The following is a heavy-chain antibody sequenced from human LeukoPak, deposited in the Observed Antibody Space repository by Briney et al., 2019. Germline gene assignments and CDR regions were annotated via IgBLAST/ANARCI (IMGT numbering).Heavy chain of an antibody. CDR2: ISGSGGST. D-gene: IGHD6-13*01. V-gene: IGHV3-23*01. Sequence: GGSLRLSCAASGFTFSSYAMSWVRQAPGKGLEWVSAISGSGGSTYYADSVKGRFTISRDNSKNTLYLQMNSLRSEDTAVYYCARDVGAAAHVMNWFDPWGQGTLVTVSS. J-gene: IGHJ5*02. CDR3: ARDVGAAAHVMNWFDP. CDR1: GFTFSSYA.